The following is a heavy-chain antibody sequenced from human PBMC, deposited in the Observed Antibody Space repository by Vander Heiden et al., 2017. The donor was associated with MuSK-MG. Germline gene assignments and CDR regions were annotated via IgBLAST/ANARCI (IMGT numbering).Heavy chain of an antibody. CDR3: ARGFEGTFDY. CDR2: INPNSGGT. D-gene: IGHD1-1*01. J-gene: IGHJ4*02. Sequence: QVQPVQSGAEVKKPGASVKVSCKASGSTFTDFSIHWVRQAPGQGLEYMGWINPNSGGTDYVQKFQGRVTMTRDTSITTAYMERNRLISDDTAVYYCARGFEGTFDYWGQGALVIVSS. V-gene: IGHV1-2*02. CDR1: GSTFTDFS.